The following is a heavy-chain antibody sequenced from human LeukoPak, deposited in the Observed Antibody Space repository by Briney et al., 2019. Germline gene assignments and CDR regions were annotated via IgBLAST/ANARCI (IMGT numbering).Heavy chain of an antibody. D-gene: IGHD3-16*01. CDR1: GFTVSSKY. Sequence: GGSLRLSCAASGFTVSSKYMSWVRQAPGKGLEWVSVIYSGGSTYYADSVKGRFSISRDNSKNTLYLQMNSLRAEDTAVYYCARSRFGDSFDYWGQGTLVTVSS. CDR3: ARSRFGDSFDY. V-gene: IGHV3-66*01. J-gene: IGHJ4*02. CDR2: IYSGGST.